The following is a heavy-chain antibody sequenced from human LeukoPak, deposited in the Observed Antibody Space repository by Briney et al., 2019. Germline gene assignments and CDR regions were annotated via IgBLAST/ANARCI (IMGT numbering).Heavy chain of an antibody. Sequence: GGSLRLSCAASGFPFSTYAMSWVRQAPGKGLEWVSVISGSGGDTYYADSVKGRFTISGDNSKNTLYLQMNSLRAEDTAVYYCARDDYGDYDDYYGMDVWGQGTTVTVSS. V-gene: IGHV3-23*01. CDR1: GFPFSTYA. CDR3: ARDDYGDYDDYYGMDV. D-gene: IGHD4-17*01. CDR2: ISGSGGDT. J-gene: IGHJ6*02.